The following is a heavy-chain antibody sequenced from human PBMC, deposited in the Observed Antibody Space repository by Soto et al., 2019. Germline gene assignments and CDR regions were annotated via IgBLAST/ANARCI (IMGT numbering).Heavy chain of an antibody. CDR1: GFTFSSYG. D-gene: IGHD6-6*01. CDR3: AKEFLSIAARPNYYYYGMDV. CDR2: ISYDGSNK. Sequence: GGSLRLSCAASGFTFSSYGMHWVRQAPGKGLEWVAVISYDGSNKYYADSVKGRFTISRDNSKNTLYLQMNSLRAEDTAVYYCAKEFLSIAARPNYYYYGMDVWGQGTTVTVSS. V-gene: IGHV3-30*18. J-gene: IGHJ6*02.